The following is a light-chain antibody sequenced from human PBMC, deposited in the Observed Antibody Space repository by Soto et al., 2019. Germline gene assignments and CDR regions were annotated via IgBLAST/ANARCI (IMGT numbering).Light chain of an antibody. CDR3: QQRINGPLFT. J-gene: IGKJ3*01. CDR1: QSIGGN. V-gene: IGKV3-11*01. Sequence: EIVLTQSPATLSLSPGERATLSCRASQSIGGNLAWYQQKPGQAPRLLIYDASNRATGIPARFSGKGSGTDFTLTISSLEPEDFAVYYCQQRINGPLFTFGPGTKVDIK. CDR2: DAS.